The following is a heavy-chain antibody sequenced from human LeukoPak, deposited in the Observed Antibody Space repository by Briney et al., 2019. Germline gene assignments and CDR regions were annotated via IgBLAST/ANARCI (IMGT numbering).Heavy chain of an antibody. J-gene: IGHJ4*02. CDR2: ISGDGGST. V-gene: IGHV3-43*02. CDR1: GFTFDDYA. Sequence: QPGGSLRLSCAASGFTFDDYAMHWVRHAPGEGLEWVSLISGDGGSTYYADSVKGRFTISRDNSKNSLYLQMNSLRTEDTALYYCAKDGYDSSGYYPYYFDYWGQGTLVTVSS. D-gene: IGHD3-22*01. CDR3: AKDGYDSSGYYPYYFDY.